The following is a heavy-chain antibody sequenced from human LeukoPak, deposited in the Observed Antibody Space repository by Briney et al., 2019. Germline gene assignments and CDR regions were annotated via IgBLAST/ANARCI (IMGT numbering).Heavy chain of an antibody. CDR2: IYTSGST. D-gene: IGHD5-12*01. CDR1: GDSISSYY. J-gene: IGHJ4*02. V-gene: IGHV4-4*07. Sequence: SETLSLTCTVSGDSISSYYWSWIRQPAGKGLEWIGHIYTSGSTNYNPSLKSRVTMSVDTSKNQFSLKLSSVTAADTAVYYCARVARGYSGYASMADSDYWGQGTLVTVSS. CDR3: ARVARGYSGYASMADSDY.